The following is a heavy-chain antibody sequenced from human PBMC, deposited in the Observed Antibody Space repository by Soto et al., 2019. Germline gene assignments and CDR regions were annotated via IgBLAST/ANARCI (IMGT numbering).Heavy chain of an antibody. Sequence: QVQLVQSGAEVKKPGSSVKVSCKASGGTFSSYTISWVRQAPGQGLEWMGRIIHILGIANYDQKFQGRVTITADKSTSRASRELSCVRCEDPAVYYCARLYSSSSFDYWGQGTLVTVSS. V-gene: IGHV1-69*02. CDR3: ARLYSSSSFDY. CDR2: IIHILGIA. D-gene: IGHD6-13*01. J-gene: IGHJ4*02. CDR1: GGTFSSYT.